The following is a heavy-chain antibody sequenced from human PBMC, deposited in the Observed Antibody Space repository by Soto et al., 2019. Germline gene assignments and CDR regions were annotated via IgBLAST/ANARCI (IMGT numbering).Heavy chain of an antibody. CDR1: GGSISSGDYY. Sequence: NPSETLSLTCTVSGGSISSGDYYWSWIRQPPGKGLEWIGYIYYSGSTYYNPSLKSRVTISVDTSKNQFSLKLSSVTAADTAVYYCARFIPPYYYDSSGYWIWGQGTLVTVSS. V-gene: IGHV4-30-4*01. CDR3: ARFIPPYYYDSSGYWI. J-gene: IGHJ4*02. CDR2: IYYSGST. D-gene: IGHD3-22*01.